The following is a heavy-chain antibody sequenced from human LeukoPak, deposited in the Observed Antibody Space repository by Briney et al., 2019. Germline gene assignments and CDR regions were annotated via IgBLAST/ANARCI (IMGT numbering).Heavy chain of an antibody. CDR1: GGSISSSTYY. J-gene: IGHJ4*02. Sequence: SETLSLTRTISGGSISSSTYYWGWIRQPPGKGPEWIGSMIYSGTTYYSPSLKSRVTISIDTSKNQFSLKLSSVTASDTAVYYCARPALAGTSPFDSWGQGTLVTVSS. CDR2: MIYSGTT. CDR3: ARPALAGTSPFDS. D-gene: IGHD6-19*01. V-gene: IGHV4-39*01.